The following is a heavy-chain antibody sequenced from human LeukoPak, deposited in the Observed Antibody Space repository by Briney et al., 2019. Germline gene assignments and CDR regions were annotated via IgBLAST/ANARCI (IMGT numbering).Heavy chain of an antibody. CDR3: AKACRGPYYYYGMDV. CDR2: ISGSGGST. Sequence: GGSLRLSCAASGFTFSSYAMSWVRQAPGKGLEWVSAISGSGGSTYYADSVKGRFTISRDNSKNTLYLQMNSLRAEDTAVYYCAKACRGPYYYYGMDVWGQGTTGTVSS. J-gene: IGHJ6*02. V-gene: IGHV3-23*01. CDR1: GFTFSSYA.